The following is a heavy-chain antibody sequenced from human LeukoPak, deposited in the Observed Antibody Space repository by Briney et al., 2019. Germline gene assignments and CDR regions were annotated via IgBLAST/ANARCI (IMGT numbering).Heavy chain of an antibody. V-gene: IGHV3-23*01. CDR3: ATHILFWSGLFDS. J-gene: IGHJ4*02. D-gene: IGHD3-3*01. Sequence: GGSLRLSCAASGFSLSNFWMHWVRQAPGKGLECVSYIIASGDSAYYADSVRGRFTISRDNSKNTLYLQMDDLRAEDSAVYYCATHILFWSGLFDSWGQGALVSVSS. CDR1: GFSLSNFW. CDR2: IIASGDSA.